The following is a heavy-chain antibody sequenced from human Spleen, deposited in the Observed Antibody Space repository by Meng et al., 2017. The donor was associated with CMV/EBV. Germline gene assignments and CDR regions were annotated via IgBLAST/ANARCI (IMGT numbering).Heavy chain of an antibody. D-gene: IGHD2-2*01. V-gene: IGHV4-39*07. CDR2: IFYSGST. CDR1: GGSISSRTYY. Sequence: SETLSLTCTVSGGSISSRTYYWGWIRQPPGKGLEWIGSIFYSGSTYYNPSLKSQVTISVDTSKNQFSLKLSSVTAADTAVYYCARDGCSSTSCPIDYWGQGTLVTVSS. CDR3: ARDGCSSTSCPIDY. J-gene: IGHJ4*02.